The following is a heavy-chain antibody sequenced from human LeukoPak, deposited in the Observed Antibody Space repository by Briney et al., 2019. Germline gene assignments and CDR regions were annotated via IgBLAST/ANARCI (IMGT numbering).Heavy chain of an antibody. CDR1: GGSISSHY. V-gene: IGHV4-59*11. J-gene: IGHJ3*02. D-gene: IGHD4-17*01. CDR3: ARDLVTVTKGFDI. Sequence: PSETLSLTCTVSGGSISSHYWSWIRRPPGKGLEWIGYIFYSGSTNYNPSLKSRVTISVDTSKNEFSLKLTSVTAADTAVYYCARDLVTVTKGFDIWGQGTMVTVSS. CDR2: IFYSGST.